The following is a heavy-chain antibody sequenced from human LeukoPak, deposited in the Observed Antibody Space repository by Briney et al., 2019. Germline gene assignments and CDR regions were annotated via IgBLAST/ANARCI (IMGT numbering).Heavy chain of an antibody. CDR2: INPSGGST. D-gene: IGHD2-15*01. Sequence: ASVKVSCKASGYTFTSYYMHWVRQAPGQGLEWMGIINPSGGSTSYAQKFQGRVTMTRDMSTSTVYMELSSLRSEDTAVYYCALSRRVVVAATGAFDIWGQGTMVTVSS. CDR1: GYTFTSYY. V-gene: IGHV1-46*01. CDR3: ALSRRVVVAATGAFDI. J-gene: IGHJ3*02.